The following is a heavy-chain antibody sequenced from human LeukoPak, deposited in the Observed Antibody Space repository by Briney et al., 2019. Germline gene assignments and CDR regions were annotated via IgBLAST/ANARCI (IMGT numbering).Heavy chain of an antibody. CDR2: INPNSGGT. CDR1: GYTFTGYY. D-gene: IGHD3-3*01. CDR3: ARGLIGSYDFWGGYYYMDV. V-gene: IGHV1-2*02. J-gene: IGHJ6*03. Sequence: ASVKVSCKASGYTFTGYYMHWVRQAPGQGLEWMGWINPNSGGTNYAQKFQGRVIMTGDTSTSTVYMELRSLRSEDTAVYYCARGLIGSYDFWGGYYYMDVWGKGTTVTVSS.